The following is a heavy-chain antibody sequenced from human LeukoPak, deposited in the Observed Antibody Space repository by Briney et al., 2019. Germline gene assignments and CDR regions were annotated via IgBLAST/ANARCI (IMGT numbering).Heavy chain of an antibody. Sequence: SETLSLTCTVSGASISSNNYYWGWVRQPPGKGLERIGYIYYSGSTNYNPSLKSRVTISVDTSKNQFSLKLSSVTAADTAVYYCARERAVTTYYYFDYWGQGTLVTVSS. CDR2: IYYSGST. CDR1: GASISSNNYY. D-gene: IGHD4-17*01. V-gene: IGHV4-61*01. J-gene: IGHJ4*02. CDR3: ARERAVTTYYYFDY.